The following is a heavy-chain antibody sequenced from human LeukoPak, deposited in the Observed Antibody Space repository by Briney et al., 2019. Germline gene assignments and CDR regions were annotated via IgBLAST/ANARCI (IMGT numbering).Heavy chain of an antibody. V-gene: IGHV3-30*03. Sequence: GGSLRLSCAASGFTFSSYGMHWDRQAPGKGLEWVAVISYDGSNKFYADSVKGRFTISRDNSKNTLYLQMNSLRAEDTAVYYCARQYDSSGYSAFDIWGQGTMVTVSS. CDR1: GFTFSSYG. J-gene: IGHJ3*02. CDR2: ISYDGSNK. CDR3: ARQYDSSGYSAFDI. D-gene: IGHD3-22*01.